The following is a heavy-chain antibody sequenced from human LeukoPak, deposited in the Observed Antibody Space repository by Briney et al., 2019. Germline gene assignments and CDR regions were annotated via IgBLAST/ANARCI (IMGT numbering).Heavy chain of an antibody. V-gene: IGHV3-7*01. Sequence: PGGSLRLACAASGFTFSGYLMTWVRQAPGKGLEWVANIMQDKVAKHYVESMKGRFAISRDNAKNLLYLQMNSMRVDDTALDYCSRILGTDAGADYWGQGTLVTVSS. J-gene: IGHJ4*02. CDR2: IMQDKVAK. CDR1: GFTFSGYL. D-gene: IGHD1-7*01. CDR3: SRILGTDAGADY.